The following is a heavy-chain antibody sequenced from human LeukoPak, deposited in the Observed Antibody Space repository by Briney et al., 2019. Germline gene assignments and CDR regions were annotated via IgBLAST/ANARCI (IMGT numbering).Heavy chain of an antibody. CDR3: ANLAIDYGDSSGY. V-gene: IGHV3-9*01. CDR1: GFTFDDYA. D-gene: IGHD4-17*01. Sequence: PGRSLRLSCAASGFTFDDYAMHWVRQAPGKGLEWVSGISWNSGSIGYADSVKGRFTISRGNAKNSLYLQMNSLRAEDTALYYCANLAIDYGDSSGYWGQGTLVTVSS. CDR2: ISWNSGSI. J-gene: IGHJ4*02.